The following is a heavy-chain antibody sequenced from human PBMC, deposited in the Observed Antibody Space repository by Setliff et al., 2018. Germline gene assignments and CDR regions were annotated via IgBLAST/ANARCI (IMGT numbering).Heavy chain of an antibody. Sequence: SETLSLTCTVSRYSITSDYYWSWIRQPPGKGLEWIGEINHSGSTNYNPSLKSRVTISVDTSKNQFSLKLSSVTAADTAVYYCARGGYYYIRSYFDYWGQGTLVTVSS. V-gene: IGHV4-34*01. J-gene: IGHJ4*02. CDR3: ARGGYYYIRSYFDY. CDR2: INHSGST. D-gene: IGHD3-22*01. CDR1: RYSITSDYY.